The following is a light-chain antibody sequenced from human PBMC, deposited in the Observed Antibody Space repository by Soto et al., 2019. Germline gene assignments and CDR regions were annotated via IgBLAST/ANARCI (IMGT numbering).Light chain of an antibody. CDR3: QQYNDYSWT. V-gene: IGKV1-5*03. CDR1: QSISAW. J-gene: IGKJ1*01. Sequence: DIQMTQSPSTLSASVGDRVSINCRASQSISAWLAWYQQRPGKAPRLLIYKASTLEIGVPSRFSGSGSWTEFTLTISSLQPDDVAIYYCQQYNDYSWTFGQGTKV. CDR2: KAS.